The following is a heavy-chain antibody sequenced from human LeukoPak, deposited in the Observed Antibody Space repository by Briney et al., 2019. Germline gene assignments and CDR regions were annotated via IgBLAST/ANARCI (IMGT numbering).Heavy chain of an antibody. CDR3: ARSIVGAPEYFQH. J-gene: IGHJ1*01. Sequence: SETLSLTCTVSGGSISSSSYYWGWIRQPPGKGLEWIGSIYYSGSTYYNPSLKSRVTISVDTSKNQFSLKLSSVTAVDTAVYYCARSIVGAPEYFQHWGQGTLVTVSS. D-gene: IGHD1-26*01. V-gene: IGHV4-39*07. CDR2: IYYSGST. CDR1: GGSISSSSYY.